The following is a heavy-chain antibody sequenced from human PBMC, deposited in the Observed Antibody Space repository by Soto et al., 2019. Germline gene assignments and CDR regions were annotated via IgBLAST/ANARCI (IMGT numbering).Heavy chain of an antibody. J-gene: IGHJ3*02. V-gene: IGHV3-23*01. Sequence: GSLRLSCAASGFFCSSYGMSWVRQAPGKGLEWVSTILVDGRTFYVDSVKGRFTISRDSSQNTVYLQMNSLTVGDTALYYCAKATATGGGAFDICGQGTMVTVSS. D-gene: IGHD2-8*02. CDR2: ILVDGRT. CDR3: AKATATGGGAFDI. CDR1: GFFCSSYG.